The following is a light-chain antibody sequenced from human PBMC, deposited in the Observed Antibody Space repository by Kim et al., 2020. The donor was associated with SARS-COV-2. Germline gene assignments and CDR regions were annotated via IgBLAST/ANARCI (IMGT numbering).Light chain of an antibody. CDR1: QNIGTA. J-gene: IGKJ2*01. CDR2: VAS. V-gene: IGKV1-39*01. CDR3: QHSHN. Sequence: PSSLSASLGDKVTFSCRASQNIGTALNWYQQKPGKAPELLIYVASSLPSGVPSRFSGGGSGTDFTLTISSLQPDDFATYYCQHSHNFGQGTKLEI.